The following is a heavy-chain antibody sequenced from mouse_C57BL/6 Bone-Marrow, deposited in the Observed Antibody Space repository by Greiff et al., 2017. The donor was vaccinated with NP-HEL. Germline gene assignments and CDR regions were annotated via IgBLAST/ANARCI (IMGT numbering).Heavy chain of an antibody. CDR3: TRGWDWYFDV. V-gene: IGHV5-9-1*02. CDR1: GFTFSSYA. J-gene: IGHJ1*03. CDR2: ISSGGDYI. Sequence: EVKVVESGEGLVKPGGSLKLSCAASGFTFSSYAMSWVRQTPEKRLEWVAYISSGGDYIYYADTVKGRFTISRDNARNTLYLQMSSLKSEDTAMYYCTRGWDWYFDVWGTGTTVTVSS. D-gene: IGHD3-3*01.